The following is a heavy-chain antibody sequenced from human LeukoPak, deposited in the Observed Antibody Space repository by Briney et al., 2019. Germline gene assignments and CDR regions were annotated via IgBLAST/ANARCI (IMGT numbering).Heavy chain of an antibody. D-gene: IGHD5-24*01. V-gene: IGHV4-39*07. J-gene: IGHJ5*02. CDR2: IYYSGST. Sequence: SETLSLTCTVSGGSISSSSYYWGWIRQPPGKGLEGIGSIYYSGSTYYNPSLKSRVTISVDTSKNQFSLKLSSVTAADTAVYYCARIEMATIRGWFDPWGQGTLVTVSS. CDR1: GGSISSSSYY. CDR3: ARIEMATIRGWFDP.